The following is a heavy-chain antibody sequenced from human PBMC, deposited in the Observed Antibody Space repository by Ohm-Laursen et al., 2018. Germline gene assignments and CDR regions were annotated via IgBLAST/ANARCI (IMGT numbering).Heavy chain of an antibody. D-gene: IGHD5-24*01. J-gene: IGHJ3*02. Sequence: SVKVSCKASGGTFSSYAISWVRQAPGQGLEWMGRTIPILGIANYAQKFQGRVTITADKSTSTAYMELSSLRSEDTAVYYCASRERWLQLSAFDIWGQGTMVTVSS. CDR3: ASRERWLQLSAFDI. CDR2: TIPILGIA. CDR1: GGTFSSYA. V-gene: IGHV1-69*04.